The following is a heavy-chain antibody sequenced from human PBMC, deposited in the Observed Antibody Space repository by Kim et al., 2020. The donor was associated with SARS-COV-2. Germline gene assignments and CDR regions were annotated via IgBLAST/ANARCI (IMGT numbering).Heavy chain of an antibody. CDR1: GGTFSSYA. Sequence: SVKVACKASGGTFSSYAISWVRQAPGQGLEWMGGIIPIFGTANYAQKFQGRVTITADESTSTAYMELSSLRSEDTDVYYCARPLVTATPDYYYYYGMDVWVQGTTVTVSS. D-gene: IGHD2-21*02. CDR2: IIPIFGTA. CDR3: ARPLVTATPDYYYYYGMDV. J-gene: IGHJ6*02. V-gene: IGHV1-69*13.